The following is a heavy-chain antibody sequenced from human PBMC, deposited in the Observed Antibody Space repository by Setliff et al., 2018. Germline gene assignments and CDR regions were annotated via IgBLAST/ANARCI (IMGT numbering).Heavy chain of an antibody. V-gene: IGHV1-46*01. Sequence: ASVKVSCKASGYAFTNYYMFWVRQAPGQGPEWMGTINTGGGSASIVDQFQGRVTMTRDTSTSTAYMELRSLRSDDTAVYYCARINFYVSSGYYYAPDYWGQGTLVTVSS. CDR2: INTGGGSA. CDR1: GYAFTNYY. J-gene: IGHJ4*02. CDR3: ARINFYVSSGYYYAPDY. D-gene: IGHD3-22*01.